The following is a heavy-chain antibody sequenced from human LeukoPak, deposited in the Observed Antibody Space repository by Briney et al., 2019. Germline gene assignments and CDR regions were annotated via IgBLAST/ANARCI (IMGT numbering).Heavy chain of an antibody. Sequence: GGSLRLSCAASGFTVSSNYMSWVRQAPGKGLEGGLVNYSGGSTYYADSVKGRFTISRDNSKNTLYLQMNSLRAEDTAVYYCARGGSGWPEDYWGQGTLVTVSS. CDR1: GFTVSSNY. CDR3: ARGGSGWPEDY. CDR2: NYSGGST. V-gene: IGHV3-53*01. J-gene: IGHJ4*02. D-gene: IGHD6-19*01.